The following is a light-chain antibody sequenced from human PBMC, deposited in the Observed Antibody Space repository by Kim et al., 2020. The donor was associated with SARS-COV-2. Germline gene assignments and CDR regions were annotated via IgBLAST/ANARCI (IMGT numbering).Light chain of an antibody. CDR2: DAS. V-gene: IGKV1-33*01. CDR3: QQYDNLPIT. J-gene: IGKJ5*01. Sequence: ASVRDRVTITCQARQDISNYLNWYQQKPGKAPKLLIYDASNLETGVPSRFSGSGSGTDFTCTISSLQPEDIATYYCQQYDNLPITFGQGTRLEIK. CDR1: QDISNY.